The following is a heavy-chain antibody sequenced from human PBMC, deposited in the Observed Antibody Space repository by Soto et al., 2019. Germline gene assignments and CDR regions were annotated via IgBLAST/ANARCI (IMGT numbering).Heavy chain of an antibody. CDR3: ARDIAYCSSTSCYSGYYYGMDV. CDR2: ISACNGNT. J-gene: IGHJ6*02. D-gene: IGHD2-2*01. CDR1: GYTFASCG. Sequence: GASVKVSCKASGYTFASCGISWVRQAPGQGLEWMGWISACNGNTNYAQKLQGRVTMTTDTSTSTAYMELRSLRSDDTAVYYCARDIAYCSSTSCYSGYYYGMDVWGQGTTVTVSS. V-gene: IGHV1-18*01.